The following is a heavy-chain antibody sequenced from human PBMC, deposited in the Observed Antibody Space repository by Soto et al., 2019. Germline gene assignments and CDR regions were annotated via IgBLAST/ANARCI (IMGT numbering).Heavy chain of an antibody. V-gene: IGHV1-69*12. CDR2: IIPIFGTA. CDR3: ARDRGTSSGYYPYWFDP. CDR1: GGTFSSYA. D-gene: IGHD3-22*01. Sequence: QVQLVQSGAEVKKPGSSVKVSCKASGGTFSSYAITWVRQAPGQGLEWMGGIIPIFGTANYAQKFQGRVTSTADESTSTAYMELSSLRSEDTAVYYCARDRGTSSGYYPYWFDPLGQCTLVTVSS. J-gene: IGHJ5*02.